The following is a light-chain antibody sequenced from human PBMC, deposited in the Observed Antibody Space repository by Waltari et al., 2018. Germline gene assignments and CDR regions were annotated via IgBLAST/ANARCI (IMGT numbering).Light chain of an antibody. V-gene: IGLV2-14*01. Sequence: QSALTQPASVSGSPGQSITISCPGTSRDIGGYHYVSWYQQHPGKAPKLMIFDVARWPSGVSNRFSGSKSGNTASLTISGLQAEDEADYYCASYTTTRTVVFGGGTKVTVL. CDR2: DVA. J-gene: IGLJ2*01. CDR3: ASYTTTRTVV. CDR1: SRDIGGYHY.